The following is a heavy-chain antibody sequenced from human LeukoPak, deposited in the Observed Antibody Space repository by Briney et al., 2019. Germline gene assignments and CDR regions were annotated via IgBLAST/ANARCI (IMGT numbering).Heavy chain of an antibody. CDR1: GFTFSSYW. CDR3: ARDFPYSSNPFDY. J-gene: IGHJ4*02. Sequence: GGSLRLSCAASGFTFSSYWMHWVRQAPGKGLVWVSRINSDRSSTSYADSVKGRFTISRDNAKNTLYLQMNSLRAEDTAVYYCARDFPYSSNPFDYWGQGTLVTVSS. D-gene: IGHD6-13*01. V-gene: IGHV3-74*01. CDR2: INSDRSST.